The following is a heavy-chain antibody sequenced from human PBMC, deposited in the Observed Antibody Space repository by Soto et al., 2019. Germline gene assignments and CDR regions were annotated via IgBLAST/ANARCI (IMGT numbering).Heavy chain of an antibody. D-gene: IGHD3-22*01. CDR1: GGSISSYY. CDR3: ARVDSSGSYFDS. CDR2: IYYTGST. Sequence: SETLSLTCTVSGGSISSYYLSWIRQPPGKGLEWIAYIYYTGSTNYNPSLKSRVTLSADTSKNRFSLTLSSVTAADTAMYYCARVDSSGSYFDSWGQGTLVTVSS. J-gene: IGHJ4*02. V-gene: IGHV4-59*01.